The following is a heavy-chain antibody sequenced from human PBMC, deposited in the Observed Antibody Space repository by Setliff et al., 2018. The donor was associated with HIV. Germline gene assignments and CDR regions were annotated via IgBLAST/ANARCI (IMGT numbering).Heavy chain of an antibody. D-gene: IGHD4-17*01. CDR3: ARDGGALKDDHGDNGWGLGYFDY. CDR2: IIPIFGTA. Sequence: ASVKVSCKASGSTFTSYAINWVRQAPGQGLEWMGGIIPIFGTANYAQKFQGRVTITADEFTSTAYMELYSRRPEDTAVYYCARDGGALKDDHGDNGWGLGYFDYWGQGTLVTVSS. J-gene: IGHJ4*02. CDR1: GSTFTSYA. V-gene: IGHV1-69*13.